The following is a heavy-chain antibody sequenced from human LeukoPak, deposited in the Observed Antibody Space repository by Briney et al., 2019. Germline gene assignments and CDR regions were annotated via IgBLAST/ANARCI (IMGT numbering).Heavy chain of an antibody. CDR1: GFTFSSYA. J-gene: IGHJ4*02. CDR2: ISGSGGST. CDR3: AKDLSYDFWSGYYTGVCFDY. V-gene: IGHV3-23*01. D-gene: IGHD3-3*01. Sequence: GGSLRLSCAASGFTFSSYAMSWVRQAPGKGLEWVSAISGSGGSTYYADSVKGRFTISRDNSKNTLYLQMNSLRAEDTAVYYCAKDLSYDFWSGYYTGVCFDYWGQGTLVTVSS.